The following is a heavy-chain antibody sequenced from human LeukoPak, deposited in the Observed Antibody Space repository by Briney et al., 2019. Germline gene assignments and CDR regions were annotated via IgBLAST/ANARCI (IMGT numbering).Heavy chain of an antibody. J-gene: IGHJ3*02. CDR2: ISTYSDDR. D-gene: IGHD6-6*01. Sequence: GASVKASCKASGYTFTTYAIHWVRQAPGQRLEWMGWISTYSDDRKYSPKFQGTVTITTDTSASTAYLELSSQRSEDTAVYYCARDRSSFSYAFDIWGQGTMVTVSS. CDR1: GYTFTTYA. V-gene: IGHV1-3*04. CDR3: ARDRSSFSYAFDI.